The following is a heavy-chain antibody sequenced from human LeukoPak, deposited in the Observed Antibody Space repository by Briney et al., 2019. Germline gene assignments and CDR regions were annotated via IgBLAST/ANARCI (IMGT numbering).Heavy chain of an antibody. V-gene: IGHV3-7*01. J-gene: IGHJ4*02. Sequence: GGSLGLSCAASGFTFSSYWMSWVRQAPGKGLEWVANIKKDGSEKYYVDSVKGRFTIPRDNAKNSLYLQMHSLRAEDTAVYYCARDPDTAMVTSWFDYWGQGTLVTVSS. CDR2: IKKDGSEK. CDR1: GFTFSSYW. CDR3: ARDPDTAMVTSWFDY. D-gene: IGHD5-18*01.